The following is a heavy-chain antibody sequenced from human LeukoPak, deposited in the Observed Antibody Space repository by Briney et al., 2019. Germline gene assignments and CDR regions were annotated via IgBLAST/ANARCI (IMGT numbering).Heavy chain of an antibody. V-gene: IGHV3-33*01. CDR3: ARGQSPSYYDMDV. CDR2: IWSDGSSK. Sequence: GGSLRLSCAASGFTFSSYGMHWVRQARGRGLEGVAVIWSDGSSKHYGDSVKGRFTISRDNSKNTLYLQMNSLRAEDTAVYHCARGQSPSYYDMDVWGQGTTVTVSS. CDR1: GFTFSSYG. J-gene: IGHJ6*02. D-gene: IGHD6-19*01.